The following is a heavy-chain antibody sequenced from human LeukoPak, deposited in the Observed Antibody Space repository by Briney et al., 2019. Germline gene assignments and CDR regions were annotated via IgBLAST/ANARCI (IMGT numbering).Heavy chain of an antibody. Sequence: PGGSLRLSCAASGLXVSSNPISWVRQAPGKGLEWVSVIHSGGSTNYADSVKGRFTISRDNSKNTLYFQMNSLRVEDTAVYHCASQGYWGQGTLVTVSS. CDR3: ASQGY. J-gene: IGHJ4*02. CDR2: IHSGGST. CDR1: GLXVSSNP. V-gene: IGHV3-66*04.